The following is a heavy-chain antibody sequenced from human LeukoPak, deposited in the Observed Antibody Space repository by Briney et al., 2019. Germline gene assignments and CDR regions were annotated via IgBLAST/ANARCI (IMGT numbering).Heavy chain of an antibody. D-gene: IGHD3-22*01. CDR1: GGSFSGYY. CDR3: ARGVVASH. V-gene: IGHV4-34*01. Sequence: SETLSLTCAVYGGSFSGYYWSWIRQPPGKGLEWIGEINHSGSTNYNPSLKGRVTISVDTSKNQFSLKLSSVTAADTAVYYCARGVVASHWGQGTLVTVSS. J-gene: IGHJ4*02. CDR2: INHSGST.